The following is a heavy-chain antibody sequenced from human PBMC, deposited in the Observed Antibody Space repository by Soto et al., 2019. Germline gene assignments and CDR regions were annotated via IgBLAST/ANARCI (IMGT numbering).Heavy chain of an antibody. D-gene: IGHD2-21*01. J-gene: IGHJ4*02. CDR1: GGSIGTYF. CDR2: IDYSGVT. CDR3: ARHASGGGGTHLDY. V-gene: IGHV4-59*01. Sequence: QVLLQESGPGLVKPSETLSLTCTVSGGSIGTYFWSWIRQPPGRGLEWTGYIDYSGVTHYNPSLKSRATVSVDTSKNQFSLNLSSVTAADTAIYYCARHASGGGGTHLDYWGQGTLVTVSS.